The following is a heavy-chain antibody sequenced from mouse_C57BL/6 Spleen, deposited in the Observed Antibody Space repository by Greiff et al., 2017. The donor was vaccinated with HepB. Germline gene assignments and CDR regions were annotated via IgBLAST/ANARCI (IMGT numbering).Heavy chain of an antibody. Sequence: EVQLVESGGGLVKPGGSLKLSCAASGFTFSSYAMSWVRQTPEKRLEWVATISDGGSYTYYPDNVKGRFTISRDNAKNNLYLQMSHLKSEDTAMYYCSSWMVTTRYFDVWGTGTTVTVSS. CDR1: GFTFSSYA. CDR3: SSWMVTTRYFDV. V-gene: IGHV5-4*01. D-gene: IGHD2-1*01. J-gene: IGHJ1*03. CDR2: ISDGGSYT.